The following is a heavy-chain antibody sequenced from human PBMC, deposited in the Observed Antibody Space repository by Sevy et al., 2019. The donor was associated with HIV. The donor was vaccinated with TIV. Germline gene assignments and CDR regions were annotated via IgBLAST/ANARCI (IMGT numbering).Heavy chain of an antibody. CDR2: IYYSGTT. J-gene: IGHJ5*02. CDR1: NASISSSSYY. CDR3: GGNSDSRRLSWLDT. D-gene: IGHD2-15*01. V-gene: IGHV4-39*01. Sequence: SETLSLTCSVSNASISSSSYYWGWVRQPPGKALEWIGIIYYSGTTYYSPSHKSRVTISVDTSKNQFFLDLRSMTATDTAVYYCGGNSDSRRLSWLDTWGQGILVTVSS.